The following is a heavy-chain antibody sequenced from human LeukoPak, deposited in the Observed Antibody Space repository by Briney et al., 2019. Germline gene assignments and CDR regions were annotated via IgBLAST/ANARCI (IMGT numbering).Heavy chain of an antibody. CDR1: GYIFTGYY. V-gene: IGHV1-18*04. CDR3: ARDDDSSALTRH. D-gene: IGHD3-22*01. J-gene: IGHJ4*02. CDR2: ISAYNGNT. Sequence: ASVKVSCKASGYIFTGYYMYWVRQAPGQGLEWMGWISAYNGNTNYAQKLQGRVTMTTDTSTSTAYMGLRSLRSDDTAVYYCARDDDSSALTRHWGQGTLVTVSS.